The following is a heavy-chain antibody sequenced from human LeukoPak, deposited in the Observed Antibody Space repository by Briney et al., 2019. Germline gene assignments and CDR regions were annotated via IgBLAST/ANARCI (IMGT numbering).Heavy chain of an antibody. D-gene: IGHD3-22*01. Sequence: NPSETLSLTCTVSGGSISSYYWSWIRQPPGKGLEWIGYIYYSGSTNYNPSLKSRVTISVDTSKNQFSLKLSSVTAADTAVYYCARDLDSSGYLHDAFDIWGQGTMVTVSS. V-gene: IGHV4-59*01. J-gene: IGHJ3*02. CDR2: IYYSGST. CDR3: ARDLDSSGYLHDAFDI. CDR1: GGSISSYY.